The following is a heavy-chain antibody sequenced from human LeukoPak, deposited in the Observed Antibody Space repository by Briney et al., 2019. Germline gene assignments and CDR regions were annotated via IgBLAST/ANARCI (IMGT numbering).Heavy chain of an antibody. CDR2: INHSGST. Sequence: SETLSLTCAVYGGSFSGYYWSWIRQPPGKGLEWIGEINHSGSTNYNPSLKSRVTISVDTSKNQFSLKLSSVTAADTAVYYCARARWLQLRVFDCWGQGTLVTVSS. D-gene: IGHD5-24*01. CDR3: ARARWLQLRVFDC. J-gene: IGHJ4*02. CDR1: GGSFSGYY. V-gene: IGHV4-34*01.